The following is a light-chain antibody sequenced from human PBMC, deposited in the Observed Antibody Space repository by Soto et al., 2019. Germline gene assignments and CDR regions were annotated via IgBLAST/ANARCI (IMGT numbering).Light chain of an antibody. J-gene: IGLJ2*01. V-gene: IGLV1-40*01. CDR3: QSYDSSLSGVV. CDR1: SSNIGAGYD. Sequence: QSVLTQPPSVSGAPGQRVTISCTGSSSNIGAGYDVHWYQQLPGTAPKLLIYGNSNRPSGVPDRFSGSKSGNSASLAITGLQAKDEADYYCQSYDSSLSGVVFGGGTKVTVL. CDR2: GNS.